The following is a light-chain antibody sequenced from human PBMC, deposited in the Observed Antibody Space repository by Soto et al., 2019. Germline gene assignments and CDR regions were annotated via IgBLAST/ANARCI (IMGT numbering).Light chain of an antibody. Sequence: QSVLTQPASVSGSPGQSITISCTGTSSDVGGYNYVSWYLQYPDKAPQLLIYYVDHRPSGVSSRFSGSKSGNTASLTISGLQAEDEGDYYCCSYADGSIYFFGTGT. CDR1: SSDVGGYNY. J-gene: IGLJ1*01. CDR3: CSYADGSIYF. CDR2: YVD. V-gene: IGLV2-14*03.